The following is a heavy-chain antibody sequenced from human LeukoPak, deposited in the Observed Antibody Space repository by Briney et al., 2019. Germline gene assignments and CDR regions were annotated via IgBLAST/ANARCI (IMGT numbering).Heavy chain of an antibody. D-gene: IGHD4-17*01. CDR1: GFTFSSYS. Sequence: GGSLRLSCAASGFTFSSYSMNWVRQAPGKGLEWVSSISSSSSYIYYADSVKGRFTISRDNAKNSLYLQMNSLRAEDTAVYYCARDRTVTTPKSYYYYGMDVWGQGTTVTVSS. CDR2: ISSSSSYI. V-gene: IGHV3-21*01. J-gene: IGHJ6*02. CDR3: ARDRTVTTPKSYYYYGMDV.